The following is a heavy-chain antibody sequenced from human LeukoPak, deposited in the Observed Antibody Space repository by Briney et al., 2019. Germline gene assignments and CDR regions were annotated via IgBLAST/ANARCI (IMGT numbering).Heavy chain of an antibody. J-gene: IGHJ4*02. Sequence: GGSLKLSCAAPGFTFSNYNMNWVRQAPGKGLEWVSSISSSNNYIYYADSVKGRFTISRDNAKNSLYLQMYSLRAEDTAVYYCARVLAQQQGYWGQGTLVTVSS. D-gene: IGHD6-13*01. CDR3: ARVLAQQQGY. CDR2: ISSSNNYI. V-gene: IGHV3-21*01. CDR1: GFTFSNYN.